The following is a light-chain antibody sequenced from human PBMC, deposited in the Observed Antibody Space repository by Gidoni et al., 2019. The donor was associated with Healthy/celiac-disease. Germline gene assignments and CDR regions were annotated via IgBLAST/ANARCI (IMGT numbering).Light chain of an antibody. V-gene: IGKV1-33*01. CDR2: DAS. J-gene: IGKJ3*01. CDR1: QDISNY. CDR3: QQYDNLFFT. Sequence: DIQMTQSPSSLSASVGDRVTITCQASQDISNYLNWYQQKPGKAPKLLIYDASNLETGVPSRFSGSGSGTDFTFTISSLQPEDIATHYCQQYDNLFFTFGPGTKVDIK.